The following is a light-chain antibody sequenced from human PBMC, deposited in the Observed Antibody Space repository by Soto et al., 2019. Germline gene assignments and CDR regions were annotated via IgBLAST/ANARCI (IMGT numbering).Light chain of an antibody. Sequence: ESGFTQSPATPSFPPGAGAPLPRRARQSVRKTYLAWYQQKPGQAPRLVISDASSRASGIPDRFSGSGSDTDFTLTISRLEPEDVAVYYCKQYVSSPLTFGGGTKVDI. J-gene: IGKJ4*01. CDR2: DAS. V-gene: IGKV3-20*01. CDR1: QSVRKTY. CDR3: KQYVSSPLT.